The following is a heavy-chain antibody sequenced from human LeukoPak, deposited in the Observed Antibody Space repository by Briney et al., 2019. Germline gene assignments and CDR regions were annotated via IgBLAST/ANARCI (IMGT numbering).Heavy chain of an antibody. V-gene: IGHV4-30-4*07. D-gene: IGHD5-12*01. CDR2: IYYSET. CDR3: ASHSGGYAY. CDR1: GGSISSGDYS. Sequence: SQTLSPTCAVSGGSISSGDYSWSWIRQPPGKGLEWIGYIYYSETYYTPSLKSRVTISVDTSKNQFSLKLRSVTAADTAVYYCASHSGGYAYWGQGTLVTVSS. J-gene: IGHJ4*02.